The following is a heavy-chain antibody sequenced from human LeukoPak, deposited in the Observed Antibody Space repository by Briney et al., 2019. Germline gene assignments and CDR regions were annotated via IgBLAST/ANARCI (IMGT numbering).Heavy chain of an antibody. CDR1: GGTFSSYA. J-gene: IGHJ4*02. CDR2: MNPNSGNT. V-gene: IGHV1-8*03. D-gene: IGHD5-12*01. CDR3: ARGRGYSGYDYVDY. Sequence: ASVKVSCKASGGTFSSYAISWVRQAPGQGLEWMGWMNPNSGNTGYAQKFQGRVTITRNTSISTAYMELSSLRSEDTAVYYCARGRGYSGYDYVDYWGQGTLVTVSS.